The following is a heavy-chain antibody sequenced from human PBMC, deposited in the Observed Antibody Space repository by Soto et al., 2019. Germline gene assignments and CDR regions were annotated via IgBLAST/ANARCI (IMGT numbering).Heavy chain of an antibody. CDR3: ARARLGAYYYYYGMDV. CDR1: GGSISSYY. J-gene: IGHJ6*02. D-gene: IGHD7-27*01. Sequence: LRETLSLTCTVSGGSISSYYWSWIRQPPGKGLEWIGYIYYSGSTNYNPSLKSRVTISVDTSKNQFSLKLSSVTAADTAVYYCARARLGAYYYYYGMDVWGQGTTVTVSS. CDR2: IYYSGST. V-gene: IGHV4-59*01.